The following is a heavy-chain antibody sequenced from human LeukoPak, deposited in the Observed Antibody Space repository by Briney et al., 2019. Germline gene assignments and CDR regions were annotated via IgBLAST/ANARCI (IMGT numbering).Heavy chain of an antibody. J-gene: IGHJ4*02. CDR1: GFTFSSYS. D-gene: IGHD3-22*01. V-gene: IGHV3-21*01. Sequence: GGSLRLSCAASGFTFSSYSMNWVRQAPGKGLEWVSSISSSSSYIYYADSVKGRFTISRDNAKNSLYLQMNSLRAEDTAVYYCARDSRKSGSGYYGGGTHERDYWGQGTLVTVSS. CDR3: ARDSRKSGSGYYGGGTHERDY. CDR2: ISSSSSYI.